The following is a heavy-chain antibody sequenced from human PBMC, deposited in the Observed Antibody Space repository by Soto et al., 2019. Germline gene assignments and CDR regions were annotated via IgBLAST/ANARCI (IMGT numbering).Heavy chain of an antibody. CDR1: GGTFSTYA. Sequence: GPPVKVSCKASGGTFSTYAISWVRQAPGQGLEWVGGIIPIFGTANYAQKFQGRVTITADESTSTAYMELSSLRSEDTAVYYCARAAYSYGTAYLSYYYGMDVWGQGTTVTVSS. D-gene: IGHD5-18*01. CDR2: IIPIFGTA. J-gene: IGHJ6*02. V-gene: IGHV1-69*13. CDR3: ARAAYSYGTAYLSYYYGMDV.